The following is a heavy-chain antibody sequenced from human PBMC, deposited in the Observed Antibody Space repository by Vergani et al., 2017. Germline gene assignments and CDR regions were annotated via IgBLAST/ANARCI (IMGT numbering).Heavy chain of an antibody. CDR1: GFTFSSYG. D-gene: IGHD2-2*01. CDR2: ISYDGGNK. Sequence: QVQLVESGGGVVQPGRSLRLSCAASGFTFSSYGMHWVRQAPGKGLEWVAVISYDGGNKYYADSVKGRFTISRDNSKTTRYLQMNSLRAEDTAVYYCAKAYYCSSTSCYYYGMDVWGQGTTVTVSS. CDR3: AKAYYCSSTSCYYYGMDV. V-gene: IGHV3-30*18. J-gene: IGHJ6*02.